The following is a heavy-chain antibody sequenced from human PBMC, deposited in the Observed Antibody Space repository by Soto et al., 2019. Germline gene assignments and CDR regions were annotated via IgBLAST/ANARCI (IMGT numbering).Heavy chain of an antibody. V-gene: IGHV1-69*08. D-gene: IGHD2-2*01. Sequence: QVQLVQSGAEVKKPGSSVKVSCKASGGTFSRYSITWVRQAPGHGLEWIGRIIPIFGIASYAQKFQGRVKITADESTSPAYMELSSLRSDDTAVYYCAREDRDRETGLVPAAIDGMDVWGQGTTVTVSS. J-gene: IGHJ6*02. CDR2: IIPIFGIA. CDR3: AREDRDRETGLVPAAIDGMDV. CDR1: GGTFSRYS.